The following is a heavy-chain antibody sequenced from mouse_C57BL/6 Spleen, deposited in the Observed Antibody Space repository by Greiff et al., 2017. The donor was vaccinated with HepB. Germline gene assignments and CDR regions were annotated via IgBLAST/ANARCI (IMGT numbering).Heavy chain of an antibody. J-gene: IGHJ2*01. CDR3: ARSTGAPDY. D-gene: IGHD2-1*01. CDR1: GFTFSSYG. Sequence: EVKLVESGGDLVKPGGSPKLSCAASGFTFSSYGMSWVRQTPDKRLEWVATISSGGSYTYYPDSVKGRFTISRDNAKNALYLQMSSLKSEDTAMYYCARSTGAPDYWGQGTTLTVSS. V-gene: IGHV5-6*01. CDR2: ISSGGSYT.